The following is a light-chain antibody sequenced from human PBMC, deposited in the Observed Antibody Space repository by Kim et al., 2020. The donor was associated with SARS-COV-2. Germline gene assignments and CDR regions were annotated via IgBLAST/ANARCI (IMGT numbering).Light chain of an antibody. V-gene: IGLV9-49*01. J-gene: IGLJ3*02. Sequence: ELTQPPSASASLGASVTLTCTLSSGYSNYKVDWYQQRPGKGPRFVMRVGTGGIVGSKGDGIPDRFSVLGSGLNRYLTIKNIQEEDESDYHCGADHGSRGVFGGGTKLTVL. CDR2: VGTGGIVG. CDR3: GADHGSRGV. CDR1: SGYSNYK.